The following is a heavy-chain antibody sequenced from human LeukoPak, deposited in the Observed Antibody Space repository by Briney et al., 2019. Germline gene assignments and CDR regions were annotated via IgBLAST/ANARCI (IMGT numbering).Heavy chain of an antibody. Sequence: ASVKVSCKASGYAFTSYGISWVRQAPGQGLEWMGWISAYNGNTNYAQKLQGRVTMTTDTSTSTAYMELRSLRSDDTAVYYCARGSPYGDYDKSWFDPWGQGTLVTVSS. CDR2: ISAYNGNT. CDR3: ARGSPYGDYDKSWFDP. J-gene: IGHJ5*02. V-gene: IGHV1-18*01. CDR1: GYAFTSYG. D-gene: IGHD4-17*01.